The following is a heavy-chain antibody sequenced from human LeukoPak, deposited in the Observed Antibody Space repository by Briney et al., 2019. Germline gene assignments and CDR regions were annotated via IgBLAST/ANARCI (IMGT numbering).Heavy chain of an antibody. CDR1: GGSISSSSYY. J-gene: IGHJ4*02. D-gene: IGHD4-17*01. CDR2: IYYSGST. V-gene: IGHV4-39*01. CDR3: ARNHTHEGYGDYFDY. Sequence: PSETLSLTCTVSGGSISSSSYYWGWIRQPPGKGLEWIGSIYYSGSTSYNPSLKSRVTISLETSKNQFSLKLSSVTAADTAFYYCARNHTHEGYGDYFDYWGQENLVTVSS.